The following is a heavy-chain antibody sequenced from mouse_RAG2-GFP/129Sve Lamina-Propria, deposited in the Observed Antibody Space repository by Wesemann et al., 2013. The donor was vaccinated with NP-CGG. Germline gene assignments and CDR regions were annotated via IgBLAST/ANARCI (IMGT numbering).Heavy chain of an antibody. CDR2: IDPANGNT. V-gene: IGHV14-3*01. Sequence: EVQLQQSGAELVRPGASVKLSCTASGFNIKDDYMHWVKQRPEQGLEWIGRIDPANGNTKYAPKFQDKATITADTSSNTAYLQLSSLTSEDTAVYYCARTGTGYWYFDVWGAGTTVTVSS. CDR3: ARTGTGYWYFDV. J-gene: IGHJ1*01. CDR1: GFNIKDDY. D-gene: IGHD4-1*01.